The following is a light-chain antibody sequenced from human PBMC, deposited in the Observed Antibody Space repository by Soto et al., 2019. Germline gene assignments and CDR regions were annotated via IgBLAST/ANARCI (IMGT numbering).Light chain of an antibody. CDR3: AAWDDSLNGFFV. Sequence: QSVLTQPPSVSGAPGQRVTISCTGSSSNLGAGYDVHWYQQLPGTAPKLLIYNDIERPSGVPDRFSGSKSGTSASLAISGLQSEDEADYYCAAWDDSLNGFFVFGAGTKVTVL. V-gene: IGLV1-44*01. CDR1: SSNLGAGYD. J-gene: IGLJ1*01. CDR2: NDI.